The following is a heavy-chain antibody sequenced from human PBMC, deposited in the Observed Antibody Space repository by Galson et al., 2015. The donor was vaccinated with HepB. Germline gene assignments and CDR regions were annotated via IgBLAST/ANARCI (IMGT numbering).Heavy chain of an antibody. CDR2: ISDNGSTI. Sequence: SLRLSCAAYGFSFSGYHMSWIRQAPGKGLEWVSYISDNGSTIYYADSVKGRFTVSRDNAENSLFLQISSLRAEDTAIYYCARDRVDFYYFDYCGQGTLVTVSS. CDR3: ARDRVDFYYFDY. D-gene: IGHD3-3*01. V-gene: IGHV3-11*01. J-gene: IGHJ4*02. CDR1: GFSFSGYH.